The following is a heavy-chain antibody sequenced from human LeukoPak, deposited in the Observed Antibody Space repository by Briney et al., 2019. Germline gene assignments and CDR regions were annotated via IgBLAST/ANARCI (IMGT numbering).Heavy chain of an antibody. CDR2: IYYSGST. CDR1: GGSTSSSSYY. D-gene: IGHD1-26*01. V-gene: IGHV4-31*03. J-gene: IGHJ6*02. Sequence: SETLSLTCTVSGGSTSSSSYYWSWIRQHPGKGLEWIGYIYYSGSTYYNPSLKSRVTISVDTSKNQFSLKLNSVTPADTAVYYCARDGRISPYSGMDVWGQGTTVTVSS. CDR3: ARDGRISPYSGMDV.